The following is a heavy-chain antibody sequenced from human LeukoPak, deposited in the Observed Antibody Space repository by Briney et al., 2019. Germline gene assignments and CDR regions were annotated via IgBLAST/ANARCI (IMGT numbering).Heavy chain of an antibody. V-gene: IGHV4-31*03. J-gene: IGHJ4*02. CDR3: ARTKAYYDYVWGSYRYGSPFDY. CDR1: GGSISSGGYY. D-gene: IGHD3-16*02. CDR2: IYYSGST. Sequence: SGTLSLTCTVSGGSISSGGYYWSWIRQHPGKGLEWIGYIYYSGSTYYNPSLKSRVTISVDTSKNQFSLKLSSVTAADTAVYYCARTKAYYDYVWGSYRYGSPFDYWGQGTLVTVSS.